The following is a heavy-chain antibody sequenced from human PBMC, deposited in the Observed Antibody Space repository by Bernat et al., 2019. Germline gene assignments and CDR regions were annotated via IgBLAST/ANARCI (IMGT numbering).Heavy chain of an antibody. V-gene: IGHV4-34*01. CDR3: ARGAPIGTYVYGDSLNWFDP. CDR2: INHSGST. D-gene: IGHD4-17*01. CDR1: GGSFSGYY. Sequence: QVQLQQWVAGLLKPSETLSLTCAVYGGSFSGYYWSWIRQPPGKGLEWIGEINHSGSTNYNPSLKIRVTISVDTSKNQFSLELSYVTAADTAVYYCARGAPIGTYVYGDSLNWFDPWGQGTLVTVSS. J-gene: IGHJ5*02.